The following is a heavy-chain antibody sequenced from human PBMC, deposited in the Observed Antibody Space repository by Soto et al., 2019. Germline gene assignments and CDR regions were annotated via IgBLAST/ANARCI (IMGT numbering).Heavy chain of an antibody. J-gene: IGHJ4*02. V-gene: IGHV1-69*12. CDR2: IIPIFGTT. Sequence: QVQLVQSGAEEKKPGSSVKVSCKASGGTFSNYAISWVRQAPGQGLEWMGGIIPIFGTTNYAQRFQGRVTITADESTSTAYVELSSLRSEDTAVYYCARVSSSWYKDYFDYWGQGTLVTVSS. D-gene: IGHD6-13*01. CDR3: ARVSSSWYKDYFDY. CDR1: GGTFSNYA.